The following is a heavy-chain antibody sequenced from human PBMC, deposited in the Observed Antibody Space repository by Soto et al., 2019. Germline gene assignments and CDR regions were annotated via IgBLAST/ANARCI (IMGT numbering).Heavy chain of an antibody. D-gene: IGHD3-3*01. J-gene: IGHJ4*02. V-gene: IGHV4-30-4*01. Sequence: LSLTCTVSGGSISSGDYYWSWIRQPPGKGLEWIGYIYYSGSTYYNPSLKSRVTISVDTSKNQFSLKLSSVTAADTAVYYCARGRISDFWSGYPFVDYWGQGTLVTVSS. CDR2: IYYSGST. CDR1: GGSISSGDYY. CDR3: ARGRISDFWSGYPFVDY.